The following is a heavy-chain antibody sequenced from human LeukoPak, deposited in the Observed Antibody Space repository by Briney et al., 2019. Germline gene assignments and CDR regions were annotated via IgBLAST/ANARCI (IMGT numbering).Heavy chain of an antibody. J-gene: IGHJ3*02. CDR1: GGSISSGDYY. D-gene: IGHD2-21*02. CDR3: ARSLRIVGVTLAFDI. Sequence: SQTLSLTCTVSGGSISSGDYYWSWIRQPPGKGLEWIGYVYYSGSTYYNPSLKSRVTISVDTSKNQFSLKLSSVTAADTAVYYWARSLRIVGVTLAFDIWGQGTMVTVFS. V-gene: IGHV4-30-4*08. CDR2: VYYSGST.